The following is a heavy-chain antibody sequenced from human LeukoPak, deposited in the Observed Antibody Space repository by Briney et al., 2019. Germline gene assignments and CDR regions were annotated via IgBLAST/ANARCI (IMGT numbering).Heavy chain of an antibody. Sequence: PSETLSLTCTVSGGSITDDFWSWIRQPAGKGLEWIGRIYKDGTTDYNPPLKGRLSMSIDTSKKQFSLKLNSVTAADTAVYYCARDRGKWAIAVAGTFFDSWGQGTLVTVSS. CDR2: IYKDGTT. CDR1: GGSITDDF. V-gene: IGHV4-4*07. CDR3: ARDRGKWAIAVAGTFFDS. D-gene: IGHD6-19*01. J-gene: IGHJ4*02.